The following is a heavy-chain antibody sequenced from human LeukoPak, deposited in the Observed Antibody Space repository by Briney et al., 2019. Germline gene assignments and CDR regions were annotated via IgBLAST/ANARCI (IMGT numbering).Heavy chain of an antibody. CDR1: GFTFSSYW. J-gene: IGHJ4*02. CDR3: ARVRYCSSTSCSGYYFDY. Sequence: PGGSLRLSCAASGFTFSSYWMSWVRQAPGKGLEWVANIKQDGSEKYYVDSVKGRFTISRDNAKNSLYLQMNSLRAEDTAVYYCARVRYCSSTSCSGYYFDYWGQGTLVTVSS. V-gene: IGHV3-7*04. D-gene: IGHD2-2*01. CDR2: IKQDGSEK.